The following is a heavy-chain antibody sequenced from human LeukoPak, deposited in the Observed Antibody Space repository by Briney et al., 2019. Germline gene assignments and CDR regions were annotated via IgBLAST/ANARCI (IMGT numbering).Heavy chain of an antibody. J-gene: IGHJ6*03. CDR1: GDSVSSNSAA. V-gene: IGHV6-1*01. CDR3: GRGSLDYEVLDYYYYMDV. D-gene: IGHD4-17*01. CDR2: TYYRSKWYN. Sequence: SQTLSLTCAISGDSVSSNSAAWNWIRQSPSRGLEWLGRTYYRSKWYNDYAVSVKSRITINPDTSKNQFSLQLNSVTPEDTAVYYCGRGSLDYEVLDYYYYMDVWGKGTTVTVSS.